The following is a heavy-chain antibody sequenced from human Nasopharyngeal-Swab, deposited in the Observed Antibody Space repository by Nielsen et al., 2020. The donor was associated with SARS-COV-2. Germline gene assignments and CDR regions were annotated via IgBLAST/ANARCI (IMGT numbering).Heavy chain of an antibody. CDR2: INPSGGST. V-gene: IGHV1-46*01. CDR3: ARDQIGDSSGYDFDY. CDR1: GHTFTSYY. J-gene: IGHJ4*02. D-gene: IGHD3-22*01. Sequence: ASVKVSCKASGHTFTSYYMHWVRQAPGQGLEWMGIINPSGGSTSYAQKFQGRVTMTRDTSTSTVYMGLSSLRSEDTAVYYCARDQIGDSSGYDFDYWGQGTLVTVSS.